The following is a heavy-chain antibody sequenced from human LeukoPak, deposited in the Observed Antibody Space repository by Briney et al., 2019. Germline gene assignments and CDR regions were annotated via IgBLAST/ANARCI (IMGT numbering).Heavy chain of an antibody. CDR3: ARGNLLGFGELARANWFDP. J-gene: IGHJ5*02. CDR2: ISSSGTYV. Sequence: PGGSLRLSCAASGFTFSSYSMNWVRQAPGKGLEWVSSISSSGTYVYYADSVKGRFTISRDNAKNSLSLQMNSLRAEDTAVYYCARGNLLGFGELARANWFDPWGQGTLVTVSS. V-gene: IGHV3-21*01. D-gene: IGHD3-10*01. CDR1: GFTFSSYS.